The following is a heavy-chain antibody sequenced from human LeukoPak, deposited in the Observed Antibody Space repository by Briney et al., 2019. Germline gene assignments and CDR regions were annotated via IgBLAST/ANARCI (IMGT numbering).Heavy chain of an antibody. Sequence: KASETLSLTCAVSGGSISSGGYSWGWIRQPPGKGLEWIGYIYHSGSTYYNPSHQSRVTMSVDTSKNQFSLKLSSVTAADTAVYYCARVNTQGVPSPWGQGILVTVSS. CDR2: IYHSGST. J-gene: IGHJ5*02. CDR1: GGSISSGGYS. CDR3: ARVNTQGVPSP. V-gene: IGHV4-30-2*01. D-gene: IGHD2-15*01.